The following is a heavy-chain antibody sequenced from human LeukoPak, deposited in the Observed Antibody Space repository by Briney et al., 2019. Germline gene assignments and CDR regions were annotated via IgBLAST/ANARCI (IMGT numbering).Heavy chain of an antibody. D-gene: IGHD1-1*01. CDR3: ARGVWSPGYFDY. Sequence: SETLSLICTVWGGSISSSSYYWGWIRQPPGKGLEWIGSIYYSGSTYYNPSLKSRVTISVDTSKNQFSLKLSSVTAADTAVYYCARGVWSPGYFDYWGQGTLVTVSS. J-gene: IGHJ4*02. CDR1: GGSISSSSYY. CDR2: IYYSGST. V-gene: IGHV4-39*07.